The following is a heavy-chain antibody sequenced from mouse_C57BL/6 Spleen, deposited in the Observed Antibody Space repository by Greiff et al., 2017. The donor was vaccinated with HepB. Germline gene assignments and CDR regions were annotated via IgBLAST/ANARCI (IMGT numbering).Heavy chain of an antibody. CDR1: GYTFTDYY. Sequence: VQLQQSGAELVKPGASVKISCKASGYTFTDYYINWVKQRHGQGLEWIGKIGPGSGSTYYHEKFKGKATLTADKSSSTAYMQLSSLTSEDSAVYVCATPMAYYYDMDYWGKGISVTVSS. D-gene: IGHD1-1*02. CDR3: ATPMAYYYDMDY. J-gene: IGHJ4*01. V-gene: IGHV1-77*01. CDR2: IGPGSGST.